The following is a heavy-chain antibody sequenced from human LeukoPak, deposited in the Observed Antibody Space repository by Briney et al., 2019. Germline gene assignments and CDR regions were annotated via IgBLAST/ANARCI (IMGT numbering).Heavy chain of an antibody. V-gene: IGHV3-11*01. CDR3: ARVSVWIQLFGESYYFDY. Sequence: PGGSLRLSCAASGFTFSDYYMSWIRQAPGKGLEWVSYISSSGSTIYYADSVKGRFTISRDNAKNSLYLQMNSLRAEDTAVYYCARVSVWIQLFGESYYFDYWGQGTLVTVSS. CDR1: GFTFSDYY. D-gene: IGHD5-18*01. J-gene: IGHJ4*02. CDR2: ISSSGSTI.